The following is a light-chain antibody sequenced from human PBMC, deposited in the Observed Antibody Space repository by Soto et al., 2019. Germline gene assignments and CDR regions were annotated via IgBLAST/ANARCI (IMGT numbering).Light chain of an antibody. Sequence: QSALTQPASVSGSPGQSITISCTGTRNDVGGYNYVSWYQQHPGKAPKLMIYEVTNRPSGVSNRFSGSKSGNTASLTISGLQAEDEADYYCSSYTSSSTLVFGGGTKVTVL. CDR1: RNDVGGYNY. CDR2: EVT. CDR3: SSYTSSSTLV. J-gene: IGLJ2*01. V-gene: IGLV2-14*01.